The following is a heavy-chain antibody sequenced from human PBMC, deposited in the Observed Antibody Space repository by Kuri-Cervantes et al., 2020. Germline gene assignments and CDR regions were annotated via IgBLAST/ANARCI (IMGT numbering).Heavy chain of an antibody. J-gene: IGHJ4*02. CDR2: ISGSGHST. V-gene: IGHV3-23*01. CDR1: GFTFSNYA. D-gene: IGHD3-10*01. CDR3: AKVVAYGSGSYYND. Sequence: GESLKISCAASGFTFSNYAMSWVRQAPGKRLEWVSGISGSGHSTYSADSVRGRFTISRDNSKSTLHLQMNSLRAEDTAIYYCAKVVAYGSGSYYNDWGQGTLVTVSS.